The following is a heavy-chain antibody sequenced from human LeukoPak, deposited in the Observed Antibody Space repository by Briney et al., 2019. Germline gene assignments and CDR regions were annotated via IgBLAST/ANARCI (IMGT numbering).Heavy chain of an antibody. D-gene: IGHD1-26*01. V-gene: IGHV3-53*01. CDR2: IYSGGST. J-gene: IGHJ4*02. CDR1: GFTVSSNY. Sequence: PGGSLRLSCAASGFTVSSNYMSWVRQAPGKGLEWVSVIYSGGSTYYAASVKGRFTISRDNSKNTLYLQMNSLRAEDTAVYYCARGRSGSAWDLFDYWGQGTLVTVSS. CDR3: ARGRSGSAWDLFDY.